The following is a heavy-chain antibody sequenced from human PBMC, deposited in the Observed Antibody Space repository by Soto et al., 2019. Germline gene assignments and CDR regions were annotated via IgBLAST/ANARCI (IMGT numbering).Heavy chain of an antibody. CDR2: INHSGST. CDR3: ARVNIVVVPAAIIYYMDV. V-gene: IGHV4-31*03. J-gene: IGHJ6*03. CDR1: GGSISSGGYY. Sequence: SETLSLTCTVSGGSISSGGYYWSWIRQHPGRGLEWIGEINHSGSTNYNPSLKSRVTISVDTSKNQFSLKLSSVTAADTAVYYCARVNIVVVPAAIIYYMDVWGKGTTVTVSS. D-gene: IGHD2-2*01.